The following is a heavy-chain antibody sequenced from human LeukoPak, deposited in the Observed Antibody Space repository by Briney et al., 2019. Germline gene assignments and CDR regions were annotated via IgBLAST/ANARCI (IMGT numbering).Heavy chain of an antibody. CDR2: INHSGSN. D-gene: IGHD3-10*01. J-gene: IGHJ4*02. CDR3: ATTPYGSGSYYLTEYFDY. CDR1: GGSFSGYY. Sequence: SETLSLTCAVYGGSFSGYYWSWIRQPPGKGLEWIGEINHSGSNNYNPSLKSRVTISVDTSKNQFSLKLSSVTAADTAVYYCATTPYGSGSYYLTEYFDYWGQGTLVTVSS. V-gene: IGHV4-34*01.